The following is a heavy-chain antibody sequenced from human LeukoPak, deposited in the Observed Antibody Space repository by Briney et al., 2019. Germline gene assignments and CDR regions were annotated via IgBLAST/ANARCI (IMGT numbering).Heavy chain of an antibody. J-gene: IGHJ4*02. CDR3: ASDPGCSSTSCPGGFGY. D-gene: IGHD2-2*01. CDR2: INHSGST. Sequence: SETLSLTCAVYGGSFSGYYWSWIRQPPGKGLEWIGEINHSGSTNYNPSLKSRVTISVDTSKNQFSLKLSSVTAADTAVYYCASDPGCSSTSCPGGFGYWGQGTLATVSS. CDR1: GGSFSGYY. V-gene: IGHV4-34*01.